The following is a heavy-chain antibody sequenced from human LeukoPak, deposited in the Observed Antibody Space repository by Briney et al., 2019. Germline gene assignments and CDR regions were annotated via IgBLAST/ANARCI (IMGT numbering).Heavy chain of an antibody. CDR3: ARGGRELRWVLVNYYGMDV. CDR1: GGSFCGYY. D-gene: IGHD1-26*01. Sequence: ETLSLTCAVYGGSFCGYYWSWIRQPPGKGLEWIGEINHSGSTNYNPSLKSRVTISVDTSKNQFSLKLSSVTAADTAVYYCARGGRELRWVLVNYYGMDVWGQGTTVTVSS. CDR2: INHSGST. V-gene: IGHV4-34*01. J-gene: IGHJ6*02.